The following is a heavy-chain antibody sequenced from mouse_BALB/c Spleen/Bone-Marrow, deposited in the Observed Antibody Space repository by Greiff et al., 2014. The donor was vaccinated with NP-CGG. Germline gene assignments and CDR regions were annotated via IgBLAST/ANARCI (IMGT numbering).Heavy chain of an antibody. D-gene: IGHD1-1*02. CDR2: IYPGDGDT. Sequence: QVQLQQSGAELARPGASVKLSCKASGYTFTSYWMQWVKQRPGQGLEWIGAIYPGDGDTRYTQKFKGKATLTADKSSSTTYMQLRSLATEDAAVYSCASQGDYGSFDYWGQGTTLTVSS. CDR1: GYTFTSYW. V-gene: IGHV1-87*01. J-gene: IGHJ2*01. CDR3: ASQGDYGSFDY.